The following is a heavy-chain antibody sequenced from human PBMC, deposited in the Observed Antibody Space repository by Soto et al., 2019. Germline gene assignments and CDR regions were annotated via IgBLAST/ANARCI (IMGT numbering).Heavy chain of an antibody. CDR3: ARVPDY. Sequence: SVTLCLTWTVAGGSIISGGYSWSWVRQPPGKGLEWIGYMYHSGSTYYNPSLKSRVTISIDRSKNQFSLKLSSVTAADTAVYYCARVPDYWGQGILVTVSS. J-gene: IGHJ4*02. D-gene: IGHD2-2*01. CDR2: MYHSGST. CDR1: GGSIISGGYS. V-gene: IGHV4-30-2*01.